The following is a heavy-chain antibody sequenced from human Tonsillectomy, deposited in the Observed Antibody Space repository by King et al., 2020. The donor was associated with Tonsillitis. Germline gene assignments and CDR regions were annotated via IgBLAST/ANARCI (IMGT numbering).Heavy chain of an antibody. CDR2: SYHSGRT. J-gene: IGHJ4*02. CDR1: GGSLSSSNW. V-gene: IGHV4-4*02. CDR3: ATSGRFDY. Sequence: VQLQESGPGLVKPSGTLSLTCAVSGGSLSSSNWWSWVRPPPGKGLEWIGESYHSGRTNYDPSLQSRVTISVDKSKNKFSLKLSSVTAADTAVYYCATSGRFDYWGQGTLVTVSS. D-gene: IGHD1-26*01.